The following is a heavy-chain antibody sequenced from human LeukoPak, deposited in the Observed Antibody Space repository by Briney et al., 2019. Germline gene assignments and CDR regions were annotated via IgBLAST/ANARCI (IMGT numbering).Heavy chain of an antibody. V-gene: IGHV4-59*08. D-gene: IGHD3-22*01. Sequence: PSETLSLTCTVSGGSISSYYWSWIRQPPGKGLEWIGYIYYSGSTNYNPSLKSRVTISVDTSKNQFSLKLNSVTAADTAVYYCARRRYYDSTGYLDWGQGTLVTVSS. CDR1: GGSISSYY. J-gene: IGHJ1*01. CDR2: IYYSGST. CDR3: ARRRYYDSTGYLD.